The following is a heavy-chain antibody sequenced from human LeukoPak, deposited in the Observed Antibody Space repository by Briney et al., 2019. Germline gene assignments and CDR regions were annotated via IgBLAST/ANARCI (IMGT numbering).Heavy chain of an antibody. CDR2: IKQDGSEK. Sequence: GGSLRLSCAASGFTFSSYWMSWVRQAPGKGLEWVANIKQDGSEKYYVDSVKGRFTISRDNAKNSLYLQMNSLRAEDTAVYYCAREFSLDIVVDGGMAAAGFDYWGQGTLVTVSS. D-gene: IGHD2-2*01. CDR3: AREFSLDIVVDGGMAAAGFDY. J-gene: IGHJ4*02. CDR1: GFTFSSYW. V-gene: IGHV3-7*01.